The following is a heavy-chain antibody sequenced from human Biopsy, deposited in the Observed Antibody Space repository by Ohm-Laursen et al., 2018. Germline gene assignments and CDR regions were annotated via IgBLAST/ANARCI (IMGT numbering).Heavy chain of an antibody. J-gene: IGHJ3*01. CDR2: IYPGGST. D-gene: IGHD3-22*01. CDR1: GGDINNYY. V-gene: IGHV4-4*07. CDR3: ASVVLGPTNDAFDL. Sequence: ETLSLTCNVSGGDINNYYWSWTRQPAGKGLEWIGRIYPGGSTNYNPSLKSRVTMSVDTSKRQLSLRLRSVTAADTAMYYCASVVLGPTNDAFDLWGQGTMVVVSS.